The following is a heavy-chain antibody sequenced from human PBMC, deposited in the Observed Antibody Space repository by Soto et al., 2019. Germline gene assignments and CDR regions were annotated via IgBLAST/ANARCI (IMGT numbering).Heavy chain of an antibody. CDR3: AKLTAA. CDR1: VFTFSSYV. Sequence: GGSLRLSCAASVFTFSSYVMSWVRQAPGKGLEWVSGITSSGGGTYYADSVKGRFTVSRDNSKNTVYLQMNSLRDEDTAVYYCAKLTAAWGQGTLVTVSS. D-gene: IGHD6-13*01. CDR2: ITSSGGGT. V-gene: IGHV3-23*01. J-gene: IGHJ4*02.